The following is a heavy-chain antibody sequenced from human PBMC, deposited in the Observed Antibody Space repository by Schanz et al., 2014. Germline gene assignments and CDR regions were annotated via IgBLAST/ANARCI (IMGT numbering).Heavy chain of an antibody. CDR1: GGTFSSFG. CDR2: INGYNGHT. V-gene: IGHV1-18*01. D-gene: IGHD5-12*01. CDR3: ARGPLGTSP. Sequence: VQLEQSGAEVKKPGSSVKVSCKASGGTFSSFGINWVRQAPGQGLEWMGWINGYNGHTLYAQKFQGRVTMTTDTSTSTSYMELTSLRFDDTAVYYCARGPLGTSPWGQGTLXTVSS. J-gene: IGHJ5*02.